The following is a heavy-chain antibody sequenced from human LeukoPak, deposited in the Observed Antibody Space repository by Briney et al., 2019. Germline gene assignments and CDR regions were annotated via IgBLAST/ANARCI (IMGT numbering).Heavy chain of an antibody. CDR3: ASPLYDSSGYSADDAFDI. CDR2: ISSSSSYI. V-gene: IGHV3-21*01. D-gene: IGHD3-22*01. Sequence: GGSLRLSCAASGFTFSSYSMNWVRQAPGKGLEWVSSISSSSSYIYYADSVKGRFTISRDNAKNSLYLQMNSLRAEDTAVYYCASPLYDSSGYSADDAFDIWGQGTMVTVSS. J-gene: IGHJ3*02. CDR1: GFTFSSYS.